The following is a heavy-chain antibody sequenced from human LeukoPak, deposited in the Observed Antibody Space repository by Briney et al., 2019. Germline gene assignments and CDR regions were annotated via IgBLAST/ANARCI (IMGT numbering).Heavy chain of an antibody. V-gene: IGHV3-7*01. CDR2: IKQDGSEK. D-gene: IGHD3-10*01. Sequence: PGGPLRLSCAASGFTFSSYWMSWVRQAPGKGLEWVANIKQDGSEKYYVDSVKGRFTISRDNAKNSLYLQMNSLRAEDTAVYYCAKVAELWFGEYDHWGQGTLVTVSS. CDR3: AKVAELWFGEYDH. J-gene: IGHJ4*02. CDR1: GFTFSSYW.